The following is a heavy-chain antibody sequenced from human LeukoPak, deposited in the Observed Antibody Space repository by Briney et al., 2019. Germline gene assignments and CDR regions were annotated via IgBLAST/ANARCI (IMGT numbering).Heavy chain of an antibody. Sequence: GGSLRLSCAASGFTFSSYAMHWVRQAPGKGLEWVAVISYDGSNKYYADSVKGRFTISRDNSKNTLHLQMNSLRAEDTAVYYCARVRAPGRYYYYGMDVWGQGTTVTVSS. J-gene: IGHJ6*02. D-gene: IGHD3-9*01. CDR2: ISYDGSNK. CDR3: ARVRAPGRYYYYGMDV. CDR1: GFTFSSYA. V-gene: IGHV3-30-3*01.